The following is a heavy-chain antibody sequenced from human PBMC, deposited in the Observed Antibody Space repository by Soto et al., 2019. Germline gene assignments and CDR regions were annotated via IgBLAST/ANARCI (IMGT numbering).Heavy chain of an antibody. CDR2: INPSGGST. CDR1: GYTFTSYY. J-gene: IGHJ4*02. D-gene: IGHD2-15*01. Sequence: QVQLVQSGAEVKKPGASVKVSCKASGYTFTSYYMHWVRQAPGQGLEWMGIINPSGGSTSYAQKCQGRVTMTRDTSTSTVYMELSSLRSEDTAVYYCARDWGYCSGGSCYEVGSYWGQGTLVTVSS. V-gene: IGHV1-46*03. CDR3: ARDWGYCSGGSCYEVGSY.